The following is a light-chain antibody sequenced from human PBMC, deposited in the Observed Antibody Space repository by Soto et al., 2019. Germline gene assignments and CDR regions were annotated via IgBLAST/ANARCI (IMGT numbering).Light chain of an antibody. V-gene: IGKV1-6*01. CDR3: LQDINYPWT. J-gene: IGKJ1*01. CDR2: GAS. CDR1: QGIGNA. Sequence: AIQMTQSPSSLSASVGDRVTISCRASQGIGNALGWYQQKQGKPPKVLIYGASNLQSGVPPRFSGSGSGTDFTLASSSLQPEDSATYYCLQDINYPWTFGQGTKVEIK.